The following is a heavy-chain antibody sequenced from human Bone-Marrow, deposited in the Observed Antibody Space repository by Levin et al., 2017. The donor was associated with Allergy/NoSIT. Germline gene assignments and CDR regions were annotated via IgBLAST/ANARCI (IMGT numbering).Heavy chain of an antibody. CDR1: GFTFYTYT. D-gene: IGHD6-19*01. Sequence: GGSLRLSCEASGFTFYTYTMNWVRQAPGKGLEWVSSMSSSSSYTSYADSVQGRFTISRDNAKNSVYLQMNSLRVEDTAVYYCARDLTSGWYERNYYYGMDVWGQGTTVTVSS. V-gene: IGHV3-21*01. J-gene: IGHJ6*02. CDR2: MSSSSSYT. CDR3: ARDLTSGWYERNYYYGMDV.